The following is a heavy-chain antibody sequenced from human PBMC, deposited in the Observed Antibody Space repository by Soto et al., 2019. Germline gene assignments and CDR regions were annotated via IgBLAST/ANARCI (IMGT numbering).Heavy chain of an antibody. J-gene: IGHJ4*02. CDR1: GFTFSSFW. Sequence: GGSLRLSCAASGFTFSSFWMHWVRQAPGKGLVWVSRINSDGSSTSYAGSVKGRFTISRDNAKNTLYLQMNSLRAEDTAVYYCVRTSLVVAAATREDYWGQGTLVTVSS. D-gene: IGHD2-15*01. CDR2: INSDGSST. CDR3: VRTSLVVAAATREDY. V-gene: IGHV3-74*01.